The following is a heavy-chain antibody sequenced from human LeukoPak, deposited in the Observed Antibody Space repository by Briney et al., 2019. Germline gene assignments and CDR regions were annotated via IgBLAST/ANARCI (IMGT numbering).Heavy chain of an antibody. D-gene: IGHD3-16*01. Sequence: SETLSLTCTVSGGSISSYYWSWIRQPPGKGLEWIGCIYYSGSTNYNPSLKSRVTISVDTSKNQFSLKLSSVTAADTAVYYCARRRGGITSPFDYWGQGTLVTVSS. CDR2: IYYSGST. CDR1: GGSISSYY. CDR3: ARRRGGITSPFDY. V-gene: IGHV4-59*08. J-gene: IGHJ4*02.